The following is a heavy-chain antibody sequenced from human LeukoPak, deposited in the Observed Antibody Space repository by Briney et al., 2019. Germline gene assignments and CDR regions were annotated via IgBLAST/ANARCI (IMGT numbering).Heavy chain of an antibody. CDR2: ISGSGGST. V-gene: IGHV3-23*01. CDR1: GFTFSSYA. Sequence: GGSLRLSCAASGFTFSSYAMSWVRQAPGKGLKWVSAISGSGGSTYYADSVKGRFTISRDNSKNTLYLQMNSLRAEDTAVYYCAKDSFDPYYDILTGYPFPDYWGQGTLVTVSS. D-gene: IGHD3-9*01. J-gene: IGHJ4*02. CDR3: AKDSFDPYYDILTGYPFPDY.